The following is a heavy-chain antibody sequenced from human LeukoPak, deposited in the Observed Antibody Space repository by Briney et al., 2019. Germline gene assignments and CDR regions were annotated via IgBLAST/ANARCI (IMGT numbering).Heavy chain of an antibody. D-gene: IGHD1-26*01. J-gene: IGHJ4*02. V-gene: IGHV1-2*06. CDR1: GYTFTGYY. CDR2: INPNSGGT. Sequence: ASVKVSCKASGYTFTGYYMHWVRQAPGQGLEWMGRINPNSGGTNYAQKFQGRVTMTRDTSISTAYMELSRPRSDDTAVYYCARDRRWGRWELLDYWGQGTLVTVSS. CDR3: ARDRRWGRWELLDY.